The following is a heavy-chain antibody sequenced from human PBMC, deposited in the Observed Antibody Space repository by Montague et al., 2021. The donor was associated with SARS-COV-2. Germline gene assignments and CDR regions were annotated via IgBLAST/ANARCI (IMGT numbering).Heavy chain of an antibody. CDR1: GFPFSSYE. CDR2: IGSTGTTI. V-gene: IGHV3-48*03. CDR3: ARDAGATAGQYAFDL. D-gene: IGHD1-14*01. J-gene: IGHJ3*01. Sequence: SLRLSCAGSGFPFSSYELNWIRQAPGKGLEWVSYIGSTGTTIYYADSVKDRFTISRDNAKNSLYLQLNRLRVDDTAVYYCARDAGATAGQYAFDLWGQGTMVTVSS.